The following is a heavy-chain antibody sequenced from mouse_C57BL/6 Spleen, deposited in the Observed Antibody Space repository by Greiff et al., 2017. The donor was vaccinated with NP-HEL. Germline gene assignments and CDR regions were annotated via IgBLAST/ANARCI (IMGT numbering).Heavy chain of an antibody. Sequence: EVQVVESGGGLVKPGGSLKLSCAASGFTFSSYAMSWVRQTPEKRLEWVATISDGGSYTYYPDNVKGRFTISRDNAKNNLYLQMSHLKSEDTAMYYCARDGGGNSDYWGQGTTLTVSS. V-gene: IGHV5-4*01. CDR1: GFTFSSYA. CDR3: ARDGGGNSDY. J-gene: IGHJ2*01. CDR2: ISDGGSYT.